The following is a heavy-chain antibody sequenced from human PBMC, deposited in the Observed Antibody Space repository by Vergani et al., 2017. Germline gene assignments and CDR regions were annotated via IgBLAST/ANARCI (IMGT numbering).Heavy chain of an antibody. CDR1: GYSFTSYW. CDR3: ARLAYCGGDCYSPYDAFDL. Sequence: EVQLVQSGAEVKKPGESLKISCKGSGYSFTSYWIGWVRQMPGKGLEWMGIIYPGDSDTRYSPSFQGQVTISADKSISTAYLQWSSLKASDTAMYYCARLAYCGGDCYSPYDAFDLWGQGTMVTVSS. CDR2: IYPGDSDT. D-gene: IGHD2-21*02. J-gene: IGHJ3*01. V-gene: IGHV5-51*01.